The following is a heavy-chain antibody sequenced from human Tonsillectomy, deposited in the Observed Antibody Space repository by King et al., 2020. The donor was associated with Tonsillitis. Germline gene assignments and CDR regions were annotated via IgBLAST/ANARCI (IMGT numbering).Heavy chain of an antibody. Sequence: QLQESGPGLVKPSETLSLTCTVSSGSISNYYWSWIRQPPGKGLEWIGYIYFSGSTNYNPSLKSRLTISVDTSKNQFSLKLSSVTAADTAVYYCARTSGSSSRLAFDIWGQGTLVTVSS. J-gene: IGHJ3*02. CDR1: SGSISNYY. D-gene: IGHD1-26*01. CDR3: ARTSGSSSRLAFDI. CDR2: IYFSGST. V-gene: IGHV4-4*08.